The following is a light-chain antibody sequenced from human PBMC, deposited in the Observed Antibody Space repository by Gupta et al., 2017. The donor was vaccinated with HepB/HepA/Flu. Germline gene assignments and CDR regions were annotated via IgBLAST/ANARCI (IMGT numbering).Light chain of an antibody. CDR1: QSVRSSN. J-gene: IGKJ3*01. CDR3: QQYGTSFT. V-gene: IGKV3-20*01. Sequence: ETVLTQSPGTLSLSPGERATLSCRASQSVRSSNLAWYQQKPGQAPRLLIYGASNRATGIPDRFSGSGSGTDFTLTISRLEPEDVAVYYCQQYGTSFTFGPGTKVEIK. CDR2: GAS.